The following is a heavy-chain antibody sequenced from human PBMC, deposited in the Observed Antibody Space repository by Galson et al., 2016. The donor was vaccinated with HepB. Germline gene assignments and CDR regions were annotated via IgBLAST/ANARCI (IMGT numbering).Heavy chain of an antibody. V-gene: IGHV3-64D*06. CDR1: GFIFRTYA. J-gene: IGHJ6*03. D-gene: IGHD1-1*01. CDR3: VKVGTTGDFFYYMDV. CDR2: ISSKGSST. Sequence: SLRLSCAASGFIFRTYAMHWVRQAPGKGLEYVSGISSKGSSTYYADSVMGRFSISRDNSKNTLYLQMSSLRAEDTAVYYCVKVGTTGDFFYYMDVWGKGTTVTVSS.